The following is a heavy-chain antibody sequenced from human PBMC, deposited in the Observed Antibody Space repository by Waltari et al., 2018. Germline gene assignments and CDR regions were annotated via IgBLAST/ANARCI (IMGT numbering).Heavy chain of an antibody. CDR3: AKELVVGGMGDV. CDR1: GFTLSGFA. CDR2: FRGSAGSGT. D-gene: IGHD2-2*01. V-gene: IGHV3-23*01. Sequence: EVQLLESGGGLVQPGGSLRLSCVASGFTLSGFAMSWVRQVPGKGSGGVPAFRGSAGSGTYYAGSVEGRFTISRDNAKNTLYLQMSSLTAEDTAVYYCAKELVVGGMGDVWGQGTTVTVSS. J-gene: IGHJ6*02.